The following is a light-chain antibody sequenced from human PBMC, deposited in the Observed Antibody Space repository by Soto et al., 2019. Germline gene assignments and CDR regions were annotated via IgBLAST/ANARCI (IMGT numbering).Light chain of an antibody. V-gene: IGLV2-14*01. CDR3: SSYTTTSTLRV. CDR2: EVR. CDR1: SSDVGGHNY. J-gene: IGLJ3*02. Sequence: QSALTQPASVSGSPGQSITISCTGTSSDVGGHNYVSWYQQHPGKAPKLLIYEVRVRPSGVSIRFSGSKSANTASLTISGLQADDEADYYCSSYTTTSTLRVFGGGTKLTVL.